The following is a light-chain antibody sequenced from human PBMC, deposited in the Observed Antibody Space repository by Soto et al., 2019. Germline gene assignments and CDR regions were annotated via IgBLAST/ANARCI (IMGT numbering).Light chain of an antibody. J-gene: IGLJ1*01. CDR3: SSYTSSSTPYV. V-gene: IGLV2-14*01. CDR2: DVS. CDR1: SSDVGGYNY. Sequence: QSALTQPASVSGSPGQSITISCTGTSSDVGGYNYVSWYQQHPGKAPKLMIYDVSNRPSGVSSRFSGSKSGNTASLTISGLHAEDEADYYCSSYTSSSTPYVFGTGTKVTVL.